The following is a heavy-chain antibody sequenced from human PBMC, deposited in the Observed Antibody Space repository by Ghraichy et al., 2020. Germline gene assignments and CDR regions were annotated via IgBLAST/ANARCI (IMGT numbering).Heavy chain of an antibody. J-gene: IGHJ4*02. CDR1: GFTFSSYA. CDR3: AKDFPYYDSSGYLFDY. Sequence: GGSLRLSCAASGFTFSSYAMSWVRQAPGKGLEWVSAISGSGGSTYYADSVKGRFTISRDNSKNTLYLQMNSLRAEDTAVYYCAKDFPYYDSSGYLFDYWGQGTLVTVSS. V-gene: IGHV3-23*01. D-gene: IGHD3-22*01. CDR2: ISGSGGST.